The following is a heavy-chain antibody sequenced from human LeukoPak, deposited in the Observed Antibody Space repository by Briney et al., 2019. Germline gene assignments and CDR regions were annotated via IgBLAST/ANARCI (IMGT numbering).Heavy chain of an antibody. V-gene: IGHV3-30-3*01. D-gene: IGHD1-1*01. J-gene: IGHJ4*02. Sequence: PGGSLRLSRAASGFTFNSYALHWVRQAPGKGLEWVAVISYDGSNKFHADSVKGRFTISRDNSEDTLYLQMNSLRAEDTAVYYCVRDPSGSGFAFDSWGQGALVTVSS. CDR1: GFTFNSYA. CDR3: VRDPSGSGFAFDS. CDR2: ISYDGSNK.